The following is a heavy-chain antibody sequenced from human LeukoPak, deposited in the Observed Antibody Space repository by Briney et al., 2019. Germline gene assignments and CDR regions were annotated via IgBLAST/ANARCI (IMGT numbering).Heavy chain of an antibody. J-gene: IGHJ4*02. Sequence: GGSLRLSCAASGFTFRSYWMHWVRQAPGKGRVWVSRIDNDGSDTIYADSVKGRFTISRDNAKNTLYLQMDSLGVEDTAVYYCGRDLMGSIDYWGQGTLVTVSS. CDR2: IDNDGSDT. CDR3: GRDLMGSIDY. V-gene: IGHV3-74*01. CDR1: GFTFRSYW. D-gene: IGHD1-26*01.